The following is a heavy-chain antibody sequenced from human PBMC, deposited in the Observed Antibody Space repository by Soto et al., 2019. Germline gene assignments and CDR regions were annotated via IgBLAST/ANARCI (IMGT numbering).Heavy chain of an antibody. V-gene: IGHV4-34*01. J-gene: IGHJ4*02. CDR2: INHSGST. CDR3: ATYGSLSYKFDY. CDR1: GGSFSGYY. Sequence: GTLSLTCAVYGGSFSGYYWSWIRQPPGKGLEWIGEINHSGSTNYNPSLKSRVTISVDTSKNQFSLKLRSVTAADTAVYYCATYGSLSYKFDYWRPVTLITFSS. D-gene: IGHD3-10*01.